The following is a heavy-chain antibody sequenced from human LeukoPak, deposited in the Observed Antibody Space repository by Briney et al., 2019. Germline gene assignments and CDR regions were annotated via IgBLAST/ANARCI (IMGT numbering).Heavy chain of an antibody. Sequence: ASVKVSCKASGYTFTSYDINWVRQATGQGHEWMGWMNPNSGNTGYAQKFQGRVTMTRNTSISTAYMELSSLRSEDTAVYYCARGLRFLEWTPDAFDIWGQGTMVTVSS. CDR2: MNPNSGNT. D-gene: IGHD3-3*01. V-gene: IGHV1-8*01. J-gene: IGHJ3*02. CDR1: GYTFTSYD. CDR3: ARGLRFLEWTPDAFDI.